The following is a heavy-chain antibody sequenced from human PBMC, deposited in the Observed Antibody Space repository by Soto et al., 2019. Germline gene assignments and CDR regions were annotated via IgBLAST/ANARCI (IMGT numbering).Heavy chain of an antibody. CDR2: IIPIFGTA. Sequence: SVKVSCKASGGTFSSYAISWVRQAPGQGLGWMGGIIPIFGTANYAQKFQGRVTITADESTSTAYMELSSLRSEDTAVYYCARYCSSTSCHHPPYSYYYGMDVWGQGTTVTVSS. D-gene: IGHD2-2*01. V-gene: IGHV1-69*13. J-gene: IGHJ6*02. CDR1: GGTFSSYA. CDR3: ARYCSSTSCHHPPYSYYYGMDV.